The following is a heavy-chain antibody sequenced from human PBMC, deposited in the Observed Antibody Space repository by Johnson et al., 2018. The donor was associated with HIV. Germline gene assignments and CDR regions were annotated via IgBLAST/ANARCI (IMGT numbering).Heavy chain of an antibody. V-gene: IGHV3-33*06. CDR1: GFTFSSYG. CDR2: IWYDGSNK. D-gene: IGHD3-10*01. CDR3: AKPYGSGSYDAFDI. J-gene: IGHJ3*02. Sequence: QVQLVESGGGVVQPGRSLRLSCAASGFTFSSYGMHWVRQAPGKGLEWVAVIWYDGSNKYYADSVKGRFTISRDNSKNTLYLQRNSLRAEDTAVYYCAKPYGSGSYDAFDIWGQGTMVTVSS.